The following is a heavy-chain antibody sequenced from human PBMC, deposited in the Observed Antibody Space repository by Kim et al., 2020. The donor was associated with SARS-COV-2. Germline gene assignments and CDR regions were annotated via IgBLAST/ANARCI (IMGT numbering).Heavy chain of an antibody. D-gene: IGHD5-12*01. Sequence: GGSLRLSCAASGFTFRSYWMSWVRQAPGEGLDWVANIKQDGSEKYYVDSVKGRFTISRDNAKNSLYLQMNSLRAEDTAVYYCASMGTWMGLQFDYFDYWGQGNLGTGSS. J-gene: IGHJ4*02. CDR3: ASMGTWMGLQFDYFDY. V-gene: IGHV3-7*01. CDR1: GFTFRSYW. CDR2: IKQDGSEK.